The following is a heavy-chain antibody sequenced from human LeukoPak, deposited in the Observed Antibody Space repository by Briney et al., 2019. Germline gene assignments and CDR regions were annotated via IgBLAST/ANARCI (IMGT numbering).Heavy chain of an antibody. CDR3: AKGNWRYFDY. Sequence: PGGSLRLSCAASGFTFSSYAMTWVRQAPGKGLEWVSTVSDSGDSTYYADSVKGRFTISRDNSKNTLYLQMNSLGADDTAVYYCAKGNWRYFDYWGQGTLVTVSS. CDR2: VSDSGDST. D-gene: IGHD1-1*01. CDR1: GFTFSSYA. J-gene: IGHJ4*02. V-gene: IGHV3-23*01.